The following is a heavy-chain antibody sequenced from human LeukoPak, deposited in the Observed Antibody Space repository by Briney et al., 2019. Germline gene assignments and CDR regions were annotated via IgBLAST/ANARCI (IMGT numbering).Heavy chain of an antibody. CDR2: ISGSGGST. J-gene: IGHJ4*02. D-gene: IGHD3-10*01. Sequence: GGSLRLSCATSGFTFSSFGMNWVRQAPGKGLEWVSAISGSGGSTYYADSVKGRFTISRDNAKNSLYLQMNSLRAKDTAVYYCARATYGSGSYLDYWGQGTLVTVSS. V-gene: IGHV3-21*01. CDR3: ARATYGSGSYLDY. CDR1: GFTFSSFG.